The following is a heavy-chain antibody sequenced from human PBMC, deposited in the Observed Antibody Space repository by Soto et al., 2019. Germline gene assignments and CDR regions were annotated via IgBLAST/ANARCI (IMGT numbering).Heavy chain of an antibody. V-gene: IGHV4-4*07. D-gene: IGHD1-26*01. CDR2: IYPSGTT. J-gene: IGHJ6*02. Sequence: SETLSLTCTVSGGSMRTYYWGWIRQPAGKPLEWIGRIYPSGTTNYNPSLKSRVTLSLDTSKNQFSLNLSSVTAADTAVYYCAREGASGFGMDVWGQGTTVTVSS. CDR1: GGSMRTYY. CDR3: AREGASGFGMDV.